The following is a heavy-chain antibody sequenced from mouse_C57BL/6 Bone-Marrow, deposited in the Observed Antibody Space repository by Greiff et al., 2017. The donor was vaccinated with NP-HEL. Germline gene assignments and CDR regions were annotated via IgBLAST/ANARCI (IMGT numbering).Heavy chain of an antibody. CDR1: GFTFSDYG. CDR2: ISSGSSTI. V-gene: IGHV5-17*01. CDR3: ASYYGSKNYYAMDY. J-gene: IGHJ4*01. Sequence: EVQLVESGGGLVKPGGSLKLSCAASGFTFSDYGMHWVRQAPEKGLEWVAYISSGSSTIYYSDTVKGRFTISRDNAKNTLFLQMNSLRSEDTAMYYCASYYGSKNYYAMDYWGQGTSVTVSS. D-gene: IGHD1-1*01.